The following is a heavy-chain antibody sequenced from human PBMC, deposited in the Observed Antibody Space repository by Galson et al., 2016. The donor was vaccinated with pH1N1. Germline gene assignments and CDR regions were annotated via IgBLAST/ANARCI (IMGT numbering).Heavy chain of an antibody. CDR2: INQDGSRK. D-gene: IGHD1-26*01. V-gene: IGHV3-7*01. CDR1: GFIFSDYW. J-gene: IGHJ4*02. Sequence: SLRISCAASGFIFSDYWMSWVRQAPGKGLEWVAKINQDGSRKYYVDSMKGRCTISRDNAENSLSLQLNSLRVEDTALYYCATEDYYTSLYWGQGILFTVSS. CDR3: ATEDYYTSLY.